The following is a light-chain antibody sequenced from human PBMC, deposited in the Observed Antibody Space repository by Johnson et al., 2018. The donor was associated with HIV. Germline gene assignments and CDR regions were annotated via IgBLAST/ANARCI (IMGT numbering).Light chain of an antibody. J-gene: IGLJ1*01. V-gene: IGLV1-51*01. Sequence: QSVLTQPPSVSAAPGQKVTISCSGSSSNIGNNYVSWYQQVPGTAPKLLIYDNNRRPSGIPDRFSGSKSGTSATLGITGPPTGDEADYYCGTWDSSLSAGRYVFRTGTKVTVL. CDR1: SSNIGNNY. CDR3: GTWDSSLSAGRYV. CDR2: DNN.